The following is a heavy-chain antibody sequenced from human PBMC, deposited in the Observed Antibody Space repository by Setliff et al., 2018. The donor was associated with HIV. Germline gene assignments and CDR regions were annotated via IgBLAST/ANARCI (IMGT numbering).Heavy chain of an antibody. J-gene: IGHJ4*02. CDR1: ELTFSNYA. CDR3: AKCGGVTCYSASWYFDY. V-gene: IGHV3-23*01. CDR2: LSGSGGST. Sequence: LRLSCAASELTFSNYAMTWVRQAPGKGLEWVSSLSGSGGSTYYADSVKGRFTISRDNSKNTLYLRMNSLRAEDTAVYYCAKCGGVTCYSASWYFDYWGQGTLVTVSS. D-gene: IGHD2-15*01.